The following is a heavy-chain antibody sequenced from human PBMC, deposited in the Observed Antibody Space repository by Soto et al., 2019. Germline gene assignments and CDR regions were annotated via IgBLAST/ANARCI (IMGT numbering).Heavy chain of an antibody. CDR3: AKRGIGAYFDY. CDR1: GFTFSSYA. V-gene: IGHV3-23*01. D-gene: IGHD3-16*01. Sequence: EVQLLESGGGLVQPGGSLRLSCAASGFTFSSYAMRWVRQAPGKGLELVSAISGSGGSTYYADSVKGRFTISRDNSQNTLYLQMNSLRAEDTAVYYCAKRGIGAYFDYWGQGTLVTVSS. CDR2: ISGSGGST. J-gene: IGHJ4*02.